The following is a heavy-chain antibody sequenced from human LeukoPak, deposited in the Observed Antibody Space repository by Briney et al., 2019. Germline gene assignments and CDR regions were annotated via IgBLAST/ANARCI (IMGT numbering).Heavy chain of an antibody. CDR3: ARGKRGFRD. CDR2: IDRTGTGF. D-gene: IGHD5-12*01. Sequence: GGSLRLSCVASGLTFSDHYMSWIRQAPGKGLEWLSYIDRTGTGFYYTDSVKGRFIISRDNDRSTLFLQMNNLTAKDTAKYYCARGKRGFRDWGQGTPVTVSS. CDR1: GLTFSDHY. V-gene: IGHV3-11*01. J-gene: IGHJ4*02.